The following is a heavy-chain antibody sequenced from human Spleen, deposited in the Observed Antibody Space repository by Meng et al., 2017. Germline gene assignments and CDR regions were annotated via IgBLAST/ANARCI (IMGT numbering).Heavy chain of an antibody. CDR1: GGSFSGYY. CDR3: ARGLSGSYYGTFDY. CDR2: INHSGST. J-gene: IGHJ4*02. D-gene: IGHD1-26*01. V-gene: IGHV4-34*01. Sequence: QVQLQQWGAGLLKPSETLSLTCAVYGGSFSGYYWSWIRRPPGKGLEWIGEINHSGSTNYNPSLKSRVTISVDTSKNQFSLKLSSVTAADTAVYYCARGLSGSYYGTFDYWGQGTLVTVSS.